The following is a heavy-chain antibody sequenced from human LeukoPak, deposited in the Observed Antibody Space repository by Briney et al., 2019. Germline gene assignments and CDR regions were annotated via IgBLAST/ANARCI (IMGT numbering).Heavy chain of an antibody. V-gene: IGHV1-69*04. Sequence: SVKVSCKASGCTFSSYAISWVRQAPGQGLDWMGRIIPIFGIANYAQKFQGRVTITADKSTSTAYMELSSLRSEDTGVYYCARGGHTAMVLPLPLNYWGQGTLVTVSS. D-gene: IGHD5-18*01. CDR2: IIPIFGIA. J-gene: IGHJ4*02. CDR1: GCTFSSYA. CDR3: ARGGHTAMVLPLPLNY.